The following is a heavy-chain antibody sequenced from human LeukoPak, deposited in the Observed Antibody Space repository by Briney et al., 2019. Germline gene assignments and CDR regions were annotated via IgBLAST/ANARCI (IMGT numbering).Heavy chain of an antibody. CDR3: AKDWYSGNQGGFDY. CDR1: GFTFSSYG. J-gene: IGHJ4*02. Sequence: PGGSLRLSCAASGFTFSSYGMHWVRQAPGKGLEWVAFIRYDGSNKYYADSVKGRFTISRDNSKNTLYLQMNSLRAEDTAVYYCAKDWYSGNQGGFDYWGQGTLVTVSS. D-gene: IGHD1-26*01. V-gene: IGHV3-30*02. CDR2: IRYDGSNK.